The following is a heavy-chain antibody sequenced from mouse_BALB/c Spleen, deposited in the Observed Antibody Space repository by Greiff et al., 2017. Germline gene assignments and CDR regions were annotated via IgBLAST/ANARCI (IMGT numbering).Heavy chain of an antibody. Sequence: VHVKQSGPELVKPGASVKISCKASGYSFTGYFMNWVMQSHGKSLEWIGRINPYNGDTFYNQKFKGKATLTVDKSSSTAHMELRSLASEDSAVYYCAREGVYYDYGGFAYWGQGTLVTVSA. CDR2: INPYNGDT. J-gene: IGHJ3*01. D-gene: IGHD2-4*01. V-gene: IGHV1-20*02. CDR1: GYSFTGYF. CDR3: AREGVYYDYGGFAY.